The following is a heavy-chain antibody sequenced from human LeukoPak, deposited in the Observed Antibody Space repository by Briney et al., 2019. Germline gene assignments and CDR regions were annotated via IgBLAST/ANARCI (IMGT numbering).Heavy chain of an antibody. Sequence: GGSLRLSCAASGFSVSSNYMSWVRQAPGKGLEWVSVIYTGGTTYYADSVRGRFTISRDISKNTLYLQMNSLRAEDTAVYYCAKGSVETSSTWMRHLDYWGQGTLVTVSS. CDR1: GFSVSSNY. J-gene: IGHJ4*02. V-gene: IGHV3-53*01. D-gene: IGHD2/OR15-2a*01. CDR2: IYTGGTT. CDR3: AKGSVETSSTWMRHLDY.